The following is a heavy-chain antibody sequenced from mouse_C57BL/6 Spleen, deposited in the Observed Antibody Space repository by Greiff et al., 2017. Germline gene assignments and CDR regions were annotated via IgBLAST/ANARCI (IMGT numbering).Heavy chain of an antibody. CDR1: GYTFTSYW. V-gene: IGHV1-69*01. Sequence: VQLQQPGAELVMPGASVKLSCKASGYTFTSYWMHWVKQRPGQGLEWIGEIDPSDSYTNYNQQFKGKSTLTVDKSSSTAYMPLSSLTSEDSAVYYCAAGDYYGSSYYWYFDVWGTGTTVTVSS. D-gene: IGHD1-1*01. CDR2: IDPSDSYT. CDR3: AAGDYYGSSYYWYFDV. J-gene: IGHJ1*03.